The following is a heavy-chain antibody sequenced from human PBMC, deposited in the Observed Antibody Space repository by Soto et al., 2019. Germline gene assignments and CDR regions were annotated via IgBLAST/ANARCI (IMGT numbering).Heavy chain of an antibody. J-gene: IGHJ4*02. V-gene: IGHV4-31*03. Sequence: QVQLQESGPGLVKPSQTLSLTCTVSGGSISSDGYYWSWIRQHPGKGLEWIGYIYYSGSTDYNPSLKSRVTMLIDTSKKHFSLKLSSVTAADTAVYYCARNRYDSSGYYGAFDYWGQGTLVTVSS. CDR1: GGSISSDGYY. CDR3: ARNRYDSSGYYGAFDY. D-gene: IGHD3-22*01. CDR2: IYYSGST.